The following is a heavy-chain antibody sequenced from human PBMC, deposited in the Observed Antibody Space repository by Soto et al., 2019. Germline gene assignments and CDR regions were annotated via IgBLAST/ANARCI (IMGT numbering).Heavy chain of an antibody. D-gene: IGHD6-13*01. Sequence: GGSLRLSCAASGFTFSSYGMHWVRQAPGKGLEWVAVISYDGSNKYYADSVKGRFTISRDNSKNTLYLQMNSLRAEDTAVYYCAKDPSRIAAAGTWGYFDYWGQGTLVTVSS. V-gene: IGHV3-30*18. CDR1: GFTFSSYG. J-gene: IGHJ4*02. CDR3: AKDPSRIAAAGTWGYFDY. CDR2: ISYDGSNK.